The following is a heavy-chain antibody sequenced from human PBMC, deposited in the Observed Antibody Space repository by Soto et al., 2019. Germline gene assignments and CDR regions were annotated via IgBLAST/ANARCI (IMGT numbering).Heavy chain of an antibody. CDR2: FKPTGGGST. J-gene: IGHJ6*02. Sequence: ASVKVSCKPSGYTFSGYYVHWVRQAPGQGLEWMGVFKPTGGGSTSYAQRFQGRVTVTRDTSTSTVYMALGSMRLDDTAVYFCAGDYGSGVEMDVWGQGTRVTVAS. V-gene: IGHV1-46*01. CDR3: AGDYGSGVEMDV. D-gene: IGHD3-10*01. CDR1: GYTFSGYY.